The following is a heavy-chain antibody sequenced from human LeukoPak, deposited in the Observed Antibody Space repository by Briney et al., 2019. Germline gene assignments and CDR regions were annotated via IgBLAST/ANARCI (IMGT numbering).Heavy chain of an antibody. CDR3: AKDSDDSNYPLSFFDF. CDR1: GFTLSSYG. J-gene: IGHJ4*02. D-gene: IGHD4-11*01. CDR2: MSYAGSNI. Sequence: PGGSLRLSCAASGFTLSSYGIHWVRQAPGKGLEGVAVMSYAGSNIYYADSVKGRFTISRDNSKYTLYLHMNSLRAEDTAVYYCAKDSDDSNYPLSFFDFWGQGTLVTVSS. V-gene: IGHV3-30*18.